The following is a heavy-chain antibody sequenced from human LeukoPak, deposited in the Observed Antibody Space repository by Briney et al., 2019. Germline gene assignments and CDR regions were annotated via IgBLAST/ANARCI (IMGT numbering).Heavy chain of an antibody. CDR2: ISRSSTFI. J-gene: IGHJ4*02. CDR3: ARVADSSGWNYNLDY. D-gene: IGHD6-19*01. Sequence: GSLRLSCAASGFTFTSYSLNWVRQAPGKGLEWVSSISRSSTFIYYADSVKGRFTISRDNAKNSVYLHMNTLRAEDSAVYYCARVADSSGWNYNLDYWGQGTLVTVSS. V-gene: IGHV3-21*06. CDR1: GFTFTSYS.